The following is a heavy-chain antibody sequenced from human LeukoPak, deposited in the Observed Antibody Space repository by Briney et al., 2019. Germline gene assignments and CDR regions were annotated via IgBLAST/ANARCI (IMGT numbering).Heavy chain of an antibody. CDR3: ASQRRDGYVVEAFDI. CDR1: GGSFSGYY. D-gene: IGHD5-24*01. V-gene: IGHV4-34*01. Sequence: MPSETLSLTCAVYGGSFSGYYWSWIRQPPGKGLEWIGEINHSGSTNYNPSLKSRVTISVDTSKNQFSLKLSSVTAADTAVYYCASQRRDGYVVEAFDIWGQGTMVTVSS. CDR2: INHSGST. J-gene: IGHJ3*02.